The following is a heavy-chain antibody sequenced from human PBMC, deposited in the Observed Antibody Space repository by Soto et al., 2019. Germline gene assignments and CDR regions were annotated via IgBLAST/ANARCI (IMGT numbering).Heavy chain of an antibody. Sequence: SETLSLTCTVSGGSINDFYWSWIRQPPGKGLEWIGYIYYSGSTDYNPSLKGRVTTSVDTSKNQFSLKLRSVTAADTAVYFCARAGGVAARPFDYWGQGTLVTVSS. D-gene: IGHD6-6*01. J-gene: IGHJ4*02. CDR2: IYYSGST. CDR1: GGSINDFY. V-gene: IGHV4-59*01. CDR3: ARAGGVAARPFDY.